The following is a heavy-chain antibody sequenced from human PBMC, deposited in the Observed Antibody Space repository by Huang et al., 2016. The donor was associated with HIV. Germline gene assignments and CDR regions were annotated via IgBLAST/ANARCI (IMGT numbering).Heavy chain of an antibody. D-gene: IGHD5-18*01. V-gene: IGHV1-18*01. J-gene: IGHJ6*03. CDR1: GYTFSSFG. CDR3: ARGGGIQLWLLGYYYMDV. CDR2: SSVYNGNT. Sequence: QVQLVQSGAEVKKPGASVKVSCKASGYTFSSFGISWVRQAPGQGLEWVGWSSVYNGNTKFAQKCQGRLTMTTDTSTSTAYMELRSLRSDDTAVYYCARGGGIQLWLLGYYYMDVWGNGTTVTVSS.